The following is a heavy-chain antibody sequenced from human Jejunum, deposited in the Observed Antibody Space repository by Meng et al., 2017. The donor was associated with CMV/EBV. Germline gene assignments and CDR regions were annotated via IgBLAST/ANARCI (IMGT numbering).Heavy chain of an antibody. D-gene: IGHD6-19*01. CDR1: GFTFGDYG. CDR3: ASWLVAHFDY. Sequence: LSCAASGFTFGDYGMSWVRQAPGKGLEWVSAITGSGGTTYYADSVKGRFTISRDNSENTLYLQMNSLRAEDTAVYYCASWLVAHFDYWGQGTLVTVSS. J-gene: IGHJ4*02. CDR2: ITGSGGTT. V-gene: IGHV3-23*01.